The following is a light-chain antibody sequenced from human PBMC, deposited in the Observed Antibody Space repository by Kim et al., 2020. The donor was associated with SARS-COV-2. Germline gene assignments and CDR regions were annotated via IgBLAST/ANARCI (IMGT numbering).Light chain of an antibody. CDR2: DVS. CDR1: SSAIGTYNF. CDR3: SSYTRSSSFG. J-gene: IGLJ3*02. V-gene: IGLV2-14*03. Sequence: GQSITTSCTGTSSAIGTYNFVSWYQQHPGKAPKLMIYDVSKRPSGISSRFSGSKSGNTASLTISGLQAEDEADYYCSSYTRSSSFGFGGGTQLTVL.